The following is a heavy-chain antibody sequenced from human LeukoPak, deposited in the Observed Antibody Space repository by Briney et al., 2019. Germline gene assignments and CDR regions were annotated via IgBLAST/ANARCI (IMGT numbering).Heavy chain of an antibody. D-gene: IGHD1-26*01. J-gene: IGHJ4*02. Sequence: ASVKVSCKASGYTFTGYYMHWVRQAHGQGLEWMGRINPNNGATNYAQKLQGRVTITGDTSISTAYMELSSLRSDDTAVYYCTRESGTYHGNDYWGQGTLVTVSS. CDR3: TRESGTYHGNDY. CDR2: INPNNGAT. V-gene: IGHV1-2*06. CDR1: GYTFTGYY.